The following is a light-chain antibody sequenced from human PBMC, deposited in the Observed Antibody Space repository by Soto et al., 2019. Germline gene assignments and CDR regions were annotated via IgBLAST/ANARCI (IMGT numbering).Light chain of an antibody. Sequence: DIQMTQSPSSLSASVGDRVTITCRASQDIIDYLNWYQQKPGEAPKLLIYAASSLQRGVPSRFSGSGSGTDFALTISSLQPEDFATYYCQQSHSALTFGPGTKVDFK. CDR1: QDIIDY. J-gene: IGKJ3*01. CDR3: QQSHSALT. V-gene: IGKV1-39*01. CDR2: AAS.